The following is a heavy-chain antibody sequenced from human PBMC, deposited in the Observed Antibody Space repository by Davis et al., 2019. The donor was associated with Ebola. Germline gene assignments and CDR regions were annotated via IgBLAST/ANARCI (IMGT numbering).Heavy chain of an antibody. J-gene: IGHJ5*02. D-gene: IGHD6-13*01. Sequence: SGSLRLSCAVYGPTFPRYYCSSIRQPAAPGSEWIRVINHCRSTNYNPYLKSRVTISVDTSKNQFSLKLSSVTAADTAVYYCARDKSIEARVCWFDPWGEGTLVTVSS. CDR3: ARDKSIEARVCWFDP. V-gene: IGHV4-34*01. CDR1: GPTFPRYY. CDR2: INHCRST.